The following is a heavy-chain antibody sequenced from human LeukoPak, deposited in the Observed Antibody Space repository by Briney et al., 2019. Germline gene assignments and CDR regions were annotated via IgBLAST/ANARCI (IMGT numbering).Heavy chain of an antibody. CDR3: ASPDDSSGYVFDY. Sequence: PSETLSLSCAVSGVSTTRYYWTWIRQPPGKGLEYIAYIYYSGSTSYNPSLKSRVTMSVDTSKNQFSLKLSSVTAADTAVYYRASPDDSSGYVFDYWGQGTLVTVSS. D-gene: IGHD3-22*01. CDR1: GVSTTRYY. J-gene: IGHJ4*02. CDR2: IYYSGST. V-gene: IGHV4-59*01.